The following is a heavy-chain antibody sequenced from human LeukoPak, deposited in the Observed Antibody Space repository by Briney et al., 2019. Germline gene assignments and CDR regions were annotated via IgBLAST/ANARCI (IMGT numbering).Heavy chain of an antibody. CDR2: IYHSGST. CDR1: GASISSGGLS. Sequence: SQTLSLTCAVSGASISSGGLSWNWIRQPPGKGLEWIGCIYHSGSTYYNPSLKSRVTMSVDKSKNQFSLKLNSVTAADTAVYFCARDIWGSSAWGRGTLVTVSS. J-gene: IGHJ5*02. V-gene: IGHV4-30-2*01. D-gene: IGHD3-16*01. CDR3: ARDIWGSSA.